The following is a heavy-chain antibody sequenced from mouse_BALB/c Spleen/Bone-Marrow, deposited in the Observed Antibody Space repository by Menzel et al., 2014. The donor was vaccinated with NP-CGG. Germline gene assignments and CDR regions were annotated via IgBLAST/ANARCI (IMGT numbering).Heavy chain of an antibody. CDR3: ARDRNYDINWHFDV. V-gene: IGHV7-3*02. CDR1: GFTFTDYY. D-gene: IGHD1-1*01. J-gene: IGHJ1*01. Sequence: EVMLVESGGGLVQPGGSLRLSCATSGFTFTDYYMSWVRQPPGKALEWLGFIRNKANGYTTEYSASVKGRFTISRDNSQSILYLQMNILRTEDSATYYCARDRNYDINWHFDVWGAGTTVTVSS. CDR2: IRNKANGYTT.